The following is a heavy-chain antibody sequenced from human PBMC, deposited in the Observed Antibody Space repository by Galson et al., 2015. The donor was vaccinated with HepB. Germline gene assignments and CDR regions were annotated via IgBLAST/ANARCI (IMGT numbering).Heavy chain of an antibody. Sequence: SLRLSCAASGFTFSSYGMHWVRQAPGKGLEWVAVIWYDGSNKYYADSVKGRFTISRDNSKNTLYLQMNSLRAEDTAVYCCAGDQFTPPLVLTGMDVWGQGTTVTVSS. V-gene: IGHV3-33*01. D-gene: IGHD3-9*01. CDR3: AGDQFTPPLVLTGMDV. CDR1: GFTFSSYG. J-gene: IGHJ6*02. CDR2: IWYDGSNK.